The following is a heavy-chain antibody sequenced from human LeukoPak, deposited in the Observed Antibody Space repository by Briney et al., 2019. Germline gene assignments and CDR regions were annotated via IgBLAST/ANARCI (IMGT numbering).Heavy chain of an antibody. CDR2: ISWNSGSI. CDR3: ARDKYYDSSGYDY. J-gene: IGHJ4*02. V-gene: IGHV3-9*01. CDR1: GFTFDDYG. Sequence: PGGSLRLSCAASGFTFDDYGMHWVRQAPGKGLEWVSGISWNSGSIGHADSVKGRFTISRDNAKNSLYLQMNSLRAEDTAVYYCARDKYYDSSGYDYWGQGTLVTVSS. D-gene: IGHD3-22*01.